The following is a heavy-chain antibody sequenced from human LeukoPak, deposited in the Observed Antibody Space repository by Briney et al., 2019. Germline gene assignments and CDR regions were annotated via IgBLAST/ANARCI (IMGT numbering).Heavy chain of an antibody. V-gene: IGHV4-59*11. CDR1: GGSISGHY. CDR2: IYYSGTT. D-gene: IGHD6-13*01. CDR3: ARESYSSSWYADY. J-gene: IGHJ4*02. Sequence: SETLSLTCTVSGGSISGHYWNWIRQTPGKGLEWIGYIYYSGTTNYNPSLKSRVTISLDTSKNQFSLKLSSVTAADTAVYYCARESYSSSWYADYWGQGTLVTVSS.